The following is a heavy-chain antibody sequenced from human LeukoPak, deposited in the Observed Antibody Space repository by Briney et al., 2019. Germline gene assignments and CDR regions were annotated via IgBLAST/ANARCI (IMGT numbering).Heavy chain of an antibody. CDR3: ARDPGIVGATVFDY. J-gene: IGHJ4*02. Sequence: PSETLSLTCTVSGGSMTSGSYYWNWIRQPAGKGLEWIGRIYTGGSTYHNPSLKSRVTISLDTSKNQFSLELTSVTAADTAVYYCARDPGIVGATVFDYWGQGTLVTVSS. CDR2: IYTGGST. CDR1: GGSMTSGSYY. D-gene: IGHD1-26*01. V-gene: IGHV4-61*02.